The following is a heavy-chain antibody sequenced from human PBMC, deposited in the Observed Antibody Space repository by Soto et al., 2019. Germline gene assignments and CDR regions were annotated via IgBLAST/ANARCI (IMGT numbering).Heavy chain of an antibody. Sequence: ASVKVSCKASGYTFTSYYMHWVRQAPGQGLEWMGIINPSGGSTSYAQKLQGRVTMTTDTSTSTAYMELRSLRSDDTAVYYCARGDAFRSYSKYLKGLCDYWGQGTLVTVSS. CDR3: ARGDAFRSYSKYLKGLCDY. CDR1: GYTFTSYY. J-gene: IGHJ4*02. CDR2: INPSGGST. D-gene: IGHD1-26*01. V-gene: IGHV1-46*01.